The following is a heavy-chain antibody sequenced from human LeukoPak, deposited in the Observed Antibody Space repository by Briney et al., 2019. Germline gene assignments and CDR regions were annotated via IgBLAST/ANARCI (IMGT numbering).Heavy chain of an antibody. CDR2: ISSSSSYI. CDR1: GFTFSSYS. CDR3: ARSDVLLWFGEFYYFDY. Sequence: MPGGSLRLSRAASGFTFSSYSMNWVRQAPGKGLEWLSSISSSSSYIYYADSVKGRFTISRDNAKNSLYLQMNSLRAEDTAVYYCARSDVLLWFGEFYYFDYWGQGTLVTVSS. J-gene: IGHJ4*02. V-gene: IGHV3-21*01. D-gene: IGHD3-10*01.